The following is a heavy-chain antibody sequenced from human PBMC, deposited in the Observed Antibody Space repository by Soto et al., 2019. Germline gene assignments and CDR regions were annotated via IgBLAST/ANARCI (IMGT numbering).Heavy chain of an antibody. V-gene: IGHV3-23*01. CDR2: IRGSGNT. Sequence: GGSLRLSCAASGFTFSSYAMSWVRQAPGKGLEWVSTIRGSGNTYYADSVKGRFTISRDNSKNTLYLQMSSLRAEDTAVYYCAKVETGTNYFDYWGQGTLVTVSS. CDR3: AKVETGTNYFDY. J-gene: IGHJ4*02. D-gene: IGHD1-1*01. CDR1: GFTFSSYA.